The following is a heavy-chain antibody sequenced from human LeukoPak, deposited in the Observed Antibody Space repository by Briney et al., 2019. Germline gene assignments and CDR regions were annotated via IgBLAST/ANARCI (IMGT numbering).Heavy chain of an antibody. J-gene: IGHJ6*03. CDR2: IYHSGST. CDR3: ARTLAPTEGVYYMDV. Sequence: SETLSLTCTVSGYSISSGYYWGWIRQPPGKGLEWIGSIYHSGSTYYNPSLKSRVTISVDTSKNQFSLKLGSVTAADTAVYYCARTLAPTEGVYYMDVWGKGTTVTVSS. V-gene: IGHV4-38-2*02. CDR1: GYSISSGYY.